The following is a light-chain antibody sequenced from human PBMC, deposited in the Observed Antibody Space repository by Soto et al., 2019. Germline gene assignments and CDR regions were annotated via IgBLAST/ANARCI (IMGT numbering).Light chain of an antibody. J-gene: IGKJ4*01. CDR2: WAS. Sequence: DIVMTQSPDSLAVSLGERATINCRSSQSVLDRSNNKNYLAWYQQKPRQPPKLLISWASTRESGVPDRVSGSGSGPDFTLSISRLQAEDVAVYYCQQHYSSPPTFGGGTKVEIK. CDR3: QQHYSSPPT. CDR1: QSVLDRSNNKNY. V-gene: IGKV4-1*01.